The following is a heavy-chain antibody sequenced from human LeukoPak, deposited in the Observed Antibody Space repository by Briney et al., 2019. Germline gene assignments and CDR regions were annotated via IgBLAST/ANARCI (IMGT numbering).Heavy chain of an antibody. V-gene: IGHV3-30*18. CDR3: AKVGGSYYGNYYFDY. Sequence: GGSLRLSCAASGFTFSSYGMHWVRQAPGKGLEWVAVISYDGSNKYYADSVKGRFTISRDNSKNTLYLQMNSLRAEDTAVYYCAKVGGSYYGNYYFDYWGQGTLVTVSS. CDR2: ISYDGSNK. J-gene: IGHJ4*02. CDR1: GFTFSSYG. D-gene: IGHD1-26*01.